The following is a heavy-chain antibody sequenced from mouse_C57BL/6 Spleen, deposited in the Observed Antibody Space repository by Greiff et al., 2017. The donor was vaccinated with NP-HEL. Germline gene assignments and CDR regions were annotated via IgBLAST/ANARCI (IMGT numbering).Heavy chain of an antibody. CDR2: ISSGSSPI. CDR3: ARNGGYYFDD. Sequence: EVKLMESGGGLVKPGGSLKLSCAASGFTFSDYGMHWVRQAPEKGLEWVAYISSGSSPIYYADPVQGRFTISRENAKNTLFLQMTRLRSEDTAMYYCARNGGYYFDDWGKGTTFTVAS. J-gene: IGHJ2*01. V-gene: IGHV5-17*01. CDR1: GFTFSDYG.